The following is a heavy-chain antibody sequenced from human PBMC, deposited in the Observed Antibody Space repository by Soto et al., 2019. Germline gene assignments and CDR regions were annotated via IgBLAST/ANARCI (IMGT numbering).Heavy chain of an antibody. Sequence: QVEMVASGGGVVQPGRPLRLSCEVSGLTFSDYGMHWVRQAPARGAEWVALVRDDGSRTYYAASVRGRFTISRDNSKNIFYLQMSGLRADDTAMYYCATSTATDAFDIWGQGTMVTVSS. CDR3: ATSTATDAFDI. CDR1: GLTFSDYG. J-gene: IGHJ3*02. CDR2: VRDDGSRT. V-gene: IGHV3-33*01.